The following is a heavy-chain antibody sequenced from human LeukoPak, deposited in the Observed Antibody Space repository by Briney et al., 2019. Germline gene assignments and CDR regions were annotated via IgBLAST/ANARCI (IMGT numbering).Heavy chain of an antibody. J-gene: IGHJ4*02. CDR1: GFTFSDYY. V-gene: IGHV3-11*01. Sequence: PGGSLRLSCAASGFTFSDYYMSWIRQAPGKGLEWVSYISSSGSTIYCADSVKGRFTISRDNAKNSLYLQMNSLRAEDTAVYYCARGFPTYYYDSSGYQKGFDYWGQGTLVTVSS. CDR2: ISSSGSTI. CDR3: ARGFPTYYYDSSGYQKGFDY. D-gene: IGHD3-22*01.